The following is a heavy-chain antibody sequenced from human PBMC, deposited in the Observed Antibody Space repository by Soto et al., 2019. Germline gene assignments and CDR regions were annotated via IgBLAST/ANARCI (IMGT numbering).Heavy chain of an antibody. CDR1: GFTFSDHY. D-gene: IGHD6-19*01. CDR2: TRNKANSYTT. CDR3: ARVYAYAVAGRAFAI. J-gene: IGHJ3*02. V-gene: IGHV3-72*01. Sequence: EVQLVESGGGLVQPGGSLRLSCAASGFTFSDHYMDWVRQAPGKGLEWVGRTRNKANSYTTEYAASVKGRFTISRDDAKTSLYLQMNGLKTEDTAVYYCARVYAYAVAGRAFAIWGQGKMVTVSS.